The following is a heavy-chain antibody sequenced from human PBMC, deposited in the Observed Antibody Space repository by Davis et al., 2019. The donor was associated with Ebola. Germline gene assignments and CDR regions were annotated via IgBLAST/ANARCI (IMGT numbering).Heavy chain of an antibody. J-gene: IGHJ6*04. D-gene: IGHD3-3*01. CDR2: ISSGSYYI. V-gene: IGHV3-21*04. CDR1: GFAFSTYS. Sequence: PGGSLRLSCAASGFAFSTYSVNWVRQAPGKGLEWVSSISSGSYYIYYADSLKGRFTISRDNSKKTLYLQMNSLRAEDTAVYYCAKSGLSFGVVKYHYGMDVWGKGTTVTVSS. CDR3: AKSGLSFGVVKYHYGMDV.